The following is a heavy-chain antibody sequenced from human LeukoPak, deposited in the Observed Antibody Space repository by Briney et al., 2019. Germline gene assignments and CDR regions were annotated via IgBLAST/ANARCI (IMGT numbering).Heavy chain of an antibody. J-gene: IGHJ3*01. CDR2: IDPSGGDK. CDR1: GYTFTNYY. V-gene: IGHV1-46*01. CDR3: ARSRDGYNWRPFDV. D-gene: IGHD5-24*01. Sequence: ASVKVSCKASGYTFTNYYMHWVRQAPGQGLEWMGIIDPSGGDKSSAQEFQGRVTMTRDTSTSTFYMELSSLRFEDTAVYYCARSRDGYNWRPFDVWGQGTMVTVPS.